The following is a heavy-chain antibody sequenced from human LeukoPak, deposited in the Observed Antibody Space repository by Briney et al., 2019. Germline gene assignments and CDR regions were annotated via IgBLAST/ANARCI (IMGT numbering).Heavy chain of an antibody. V-gene: IGHV4-39*01. CDR2: IYYSGST. D-gene: IGHD2-2*01. CDR3: ARGGCSSTSCFYYFDY. J-gene: IGHJ4*02. Sequence: PSETLSLTCTVSGGSISSSSYYWGWIRQPPGKGLEWIGSIYYSGSTYYNPSLKSRVTISVDTSKNQFSLKLSSVTAADTAVYYCARGGCSSTSCFYYFDYWGQGTLVTVSS. CDR1: GGSISSSSYY.